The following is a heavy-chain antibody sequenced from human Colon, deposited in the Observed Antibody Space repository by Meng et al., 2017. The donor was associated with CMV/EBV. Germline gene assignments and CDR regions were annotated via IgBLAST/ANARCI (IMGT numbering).Heavy chain of an antibody. V-gene: IGHV3-23*01. Sequence: GESLKISCAASGFTFSTYAMTWVRQAPGKGLEWVSTINTSGGRTYYADSVKGRFTISRDNSKSTLFLQMDSLQAEDTATFYCARQGFGDYSYYFDRWGQGILVTVSS. CDR2: INTSGGRT. CDR1: GFTFSTYA. D-gene: IGHD4-17*01. J-gene: IGHJ4*02. CDR3: ARQGFGDYSYYFDR.